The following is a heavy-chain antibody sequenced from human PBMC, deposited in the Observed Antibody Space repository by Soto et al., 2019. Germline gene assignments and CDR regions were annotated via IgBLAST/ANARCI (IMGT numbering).Heavy chain of an antibody. CDR1: GYTFTSYG. Sequence: ASVKVSCKASGYTFTSYGISWVRQAPGQGLEWMGWISAYNGNTNYAQKLQGRVTMTTDTSTSTAYMELRSLRSDDTAVYYCARTVSGGPYYYYYYGMDVWGQGTTVTVSS. CDR3: ARTVSGGPYYYYYYGMDV. J-gene: IGHJ6*02. V-gene: IGHV1-18*01. D-gene: IGHD2-15*01. CDR2: ISAYNGNT.